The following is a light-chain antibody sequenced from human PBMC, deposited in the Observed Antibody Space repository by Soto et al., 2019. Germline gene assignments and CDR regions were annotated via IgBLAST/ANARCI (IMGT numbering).Light chain of an antibody. CDR2: DVR. J-gene: IGLJ2*01. CDR3: SSYTSSSTV. V-gene: IGLV2-14*01. Sequence: QYVLTQPASVSGSPGQSITISCTGTSSDVGGYNYVSWYQQHPGKAPKLMIYDVRNRPSGVSNRFSGSKSGNTASLTISGIQAEDEADYYCSSYTSSSTVFGGRTKVTVL. CDR1: SSDVGGYNY.